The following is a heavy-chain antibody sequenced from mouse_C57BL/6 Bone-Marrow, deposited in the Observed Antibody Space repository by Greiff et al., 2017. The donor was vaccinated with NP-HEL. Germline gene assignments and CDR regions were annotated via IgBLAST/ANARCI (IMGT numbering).Heavy chain of an antibody. V-gene: IGHV5-4*03. D-gene: IGHD2-10*01. CDR3: ARALLLLFDY. Sequence: EVKLVESGGGLVKPGGSLKLSCAASGFTFSSYAMSWVRQTPEKRLEWVATISDGGSSTYYPVNVKGRFTISIDNAKNNLYLQMSHLKSDDTSMYYCARALLLLFDYWGQGTTLTVSS. CDR1: GFTFSSYA. CDR2: ISDGGSST. J-gene: IGHJ2*01.